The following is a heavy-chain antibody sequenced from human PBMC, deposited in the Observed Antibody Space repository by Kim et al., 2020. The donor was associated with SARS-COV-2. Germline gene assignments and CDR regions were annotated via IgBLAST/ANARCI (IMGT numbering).Heavy chain of an antibody. CDR1: GYSFTSYW. D-gene: IGHD3-3*01. Sequence: GESLKISCKGSGYSFTSYWIGWVRQMPGKGLEWMGIIYPGDSDTRYSPSFQGQVTISADKSISTAYLQWSSLKASDTAMYYCARLTGDGAYDFWSGYYGAPMDVWGQGTTVTVSS. CDR3: ARLTGDGAYDFWSGYYGAPMDV. J-gene: IGHJ6*02. V-gene: IGHV5-51*01. CDR2: IYPGDSDT.